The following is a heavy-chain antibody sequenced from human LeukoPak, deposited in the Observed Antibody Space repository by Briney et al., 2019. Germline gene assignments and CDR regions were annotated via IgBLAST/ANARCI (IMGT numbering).Heavy chain of an antibody. CDR2: IYYRGST. J-gene: IGHJ4*02. CDR3: ARFDYAAYLAFDY. Sequence: SETLSLTCTVSGGSINNYYWSWIRQPPGKGLEWIGYIYYRGSTNYNPSLKSRVPFSVDTSKNQFSLKLNSVTAADTAVYYCARFDYAAYLAFDYWGQGTLVTVSS. V-gene: IGHV4-59*01. CDR1: GGSINNYY. D-gene: IGHD4-17*01.